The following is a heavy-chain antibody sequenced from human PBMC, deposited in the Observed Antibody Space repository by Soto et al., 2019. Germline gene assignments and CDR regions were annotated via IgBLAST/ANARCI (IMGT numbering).Heavy chain of an antibody. D-gene: IGHD4-17*01. CDR1: GGSISSGGYS. CDR2: IYHSGYT. J-gene: IGHJ6*02. CDR3: ARAHYGDYGYGMDV. Sequence: QLQLQESGSGLVKPSQTLSLTCAVSGGSISSGGYSWSWIRQPPGKGLEWIGYIYHSGYTYYNPSIQSRDTISVDRSKNQFSLKLSSVTAADTAVYYCARAHYGDYGYGMDVWGQGTTVTVSS. V-gene: IGHV4-30-2*01.